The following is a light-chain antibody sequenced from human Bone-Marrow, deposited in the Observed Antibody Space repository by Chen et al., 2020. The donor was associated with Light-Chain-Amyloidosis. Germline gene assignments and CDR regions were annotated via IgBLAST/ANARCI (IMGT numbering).Light chain of an antibody. V-gene: IGLV3-25*03. J-gene: IGLJ2*01. Sequence: SYELTQPPSVSVSPGQTARITCSGDDLPTKYAYWYQQKPGQAPVLVIHRDTERPSGISERFSGSSSRTTATVTVSGVQAEDEADYHCQSAESSGTYEVIFGGGTKLTV. CDR2: RDT. CDR1: DLPTKY. CDR3: QSAESSGTYEVI.